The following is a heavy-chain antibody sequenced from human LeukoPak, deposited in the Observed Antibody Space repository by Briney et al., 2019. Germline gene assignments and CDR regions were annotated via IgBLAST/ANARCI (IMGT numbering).Heavy chain of an antibody. CDR3: ASAYCSGGSCRTGGSWFDP. D-gene: IGHD2-15*01. J-gene: IGHJ5*02. Sequence: SVKVSCKASGGTFSSYAISWVRQAPGQGLEWMGGIIPIFGTANYAQKFQGRVTITTDESTSTAYMELSSLRSEDTAVYYCASAYCSGGSCRTGGSWFDPWGQGTLVTVSS. V-gene: IGHV1-69*05. CDR2: IIPIFGTA. CDR1: GGTFSSYA.